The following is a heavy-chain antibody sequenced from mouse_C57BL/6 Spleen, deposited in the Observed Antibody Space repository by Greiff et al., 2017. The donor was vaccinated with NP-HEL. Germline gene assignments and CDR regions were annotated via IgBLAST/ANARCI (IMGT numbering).Heavy chain of an antibody. J-gene: IGHJ2*01. CDR3: ARSIYYDFFDY. V-gene: IGHV1-76*01. CDR2: IFPVSGNT. Sequence: QVQLQQSGAELVRPGASVKLSCKASGYTFPDSYIYWVTQRPGQGLEWFSSIFPVSGNTYYNEKFKGKATLTAEKSSSTAYMQLSSLTSEDSAVYFCARSIYYDFFDYWGQGTTLTVSS. CDR1: GYTFPDSY. D-gene: IGHD2-4*01.